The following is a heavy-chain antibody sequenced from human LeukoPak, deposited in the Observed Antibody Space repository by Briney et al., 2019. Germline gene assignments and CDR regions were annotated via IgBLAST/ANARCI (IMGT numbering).Heavy chain of an antibody. CDR2: TIASGGST. J-gene: IGHJ4*02. CDR1: GFTFSSYA. Sequence: GGSLRLSCAASGFTFSSYAMTWVRQAPGKGLEWVSSTIASGGSTYYADSVKGRFTISRDNSKNTLYLQMNSLRAEDTALYYCAKGGLSSEGPDLPSKRGLWGQGTLVTVSS. V-gene: IGHV3-23*01. CDR3: AKGGLSSEGPDLPSKRGL. D-gene: IGHD1-14*01.